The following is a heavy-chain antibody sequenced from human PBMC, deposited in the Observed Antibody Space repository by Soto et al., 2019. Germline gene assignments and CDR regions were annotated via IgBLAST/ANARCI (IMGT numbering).Heavy chain of an antibody. Sequence: PSETLSLTCTVSGGSISSYYWSWIRQPPGKGLEWIGYMYYGGRTNYNPSLKSRVTISVDTSKMQVSLKLSSVTAADTAVYFCARGTPSPLIVRSSRGPWFDPWGQGTLVTSPQ. J-gene: IGHJ5*02. V-gene: IGHV4-59*08. D-gene: IGHD2-15*01. CDR3: ARGTPSPLIVRSSRGPWFDP. CDR2: MYYGGRT. CDR1: GGSISSYY.